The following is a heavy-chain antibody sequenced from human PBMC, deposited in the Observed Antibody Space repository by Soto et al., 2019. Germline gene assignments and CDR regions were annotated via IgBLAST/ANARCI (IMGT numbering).Heavy chain of an antibody. V-gene: IGHV3-13*01. CDR2: IGTAGYT. CDR1: VFTCNRYD. CDR3: ARARNYYDSSGYYYGFDY. Sequence: GGSLRLSCAASVFTCNRYDMHWVRQATGKGLEWVSAIGTAGYTYYPGSVKGRFTISRENAKNSLYLQMNSLRAGDTAVYYCARARNYYDSSGYYYGFDYWGQGTLVTVSS. J-gene: IGHJ4*02. D-gene: IGHD3-22*01.